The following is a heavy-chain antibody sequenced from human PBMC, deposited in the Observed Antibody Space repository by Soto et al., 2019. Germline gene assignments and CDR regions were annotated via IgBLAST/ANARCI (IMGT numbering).Heavy chain of an antibody. V-gene: IGHV3-11*05. CDR2: ISSSGGYI. J-gene: IGHJ2*01. CDR1: GFTFSDYY. CDR3: XXXXXXXXXAGTESYWYFDL. D-gene: IGHD6-19*01. Sequence: QVQLVVSGGGLVKPGGSLRLSCAASGFTFSDYYMTWIREAPGKGLEWVSYISSSGGYIKYADSVKGRFTISRDNXXXXXXXXXXXXXXXXXXXXXXXXXXXXXXXAGTESYWYFDLWGRGTLVTVSS.